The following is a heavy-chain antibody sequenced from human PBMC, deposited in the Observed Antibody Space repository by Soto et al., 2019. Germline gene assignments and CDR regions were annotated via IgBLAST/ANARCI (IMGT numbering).Heavy chain of an antibody. CDR3: ALRRGYCSGGSCYSIWFDP. CDR1: GFSLSTSGVG. V-gene: IGHV2-5*02. J-gene: IGHJ5*02. CDR2: IYWDDDK. Sequence: QITLKESGPTLVKPTQTLTLTCTFSGFSLSTSGVGVGWIRQPPGKALEWLALIYWDDDKRYSPSLKSRLTITKDTSKNQVLLTMTNMDPVDTATYYCALRRGYCSGGSCYSIWFDPWGQGTLVTVSS. D-gene: IGHD2-15*01.